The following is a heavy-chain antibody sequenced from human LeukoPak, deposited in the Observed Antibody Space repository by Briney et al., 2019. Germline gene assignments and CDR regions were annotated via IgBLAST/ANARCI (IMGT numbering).Heavy chain of an antibody. J-gene: IGHJ3*02. V-gene: IGHV3-7*01. CDR1: GFIFSSYW. CDR3: ARALEAGIFDI. Sequence: GGSLRLSCAASGFIFSSYWMAWVRQAPGKGLEWVANIKEDETAKYYVDSVRGRFTSSRDNDKNSLYLQMNSLRAEDTAVYYCARALEAGIFDIWGQGTLVTVSS. CDR2: IKEDETAK. D-gene: IGHD6-13*01.